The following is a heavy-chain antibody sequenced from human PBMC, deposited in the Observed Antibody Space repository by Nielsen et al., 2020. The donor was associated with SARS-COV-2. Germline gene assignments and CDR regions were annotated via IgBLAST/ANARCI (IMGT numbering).Heavy chain of an antibody. Sequence: GGSLKLSCKGSGYSFTSYWIGWVRQMPGKGLEWMGIIYPGDSDTRYSPSFQGQVTISADKSISTAYLQWSSLKASDTAMYYCARGWAVAGTGFDYWGQGTLVTVSS. D-gene: IGHD6-19*01. CDR1: GYSFTSYW. CDR3: ARGWAVAGTGFDY. J-gene: IGHJ4*02. CDR2: IYPGDSDT. V-gene: IGHV5-51*01.